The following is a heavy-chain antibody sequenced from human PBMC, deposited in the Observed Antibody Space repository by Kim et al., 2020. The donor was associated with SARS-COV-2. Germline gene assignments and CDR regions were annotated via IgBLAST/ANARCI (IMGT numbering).Heavy chain of an antibody. CDR3: ARGYLVEMATISENWYFDL. CDR1: GYTFTNYA. Sequence: ASVKVSCKASGYTFTNYAMHWVRQAPGQGLEWMGWINTNTGNPHYAQGFTGRVVFSLDTSVSTAYLQISSLKAEDTAVYYCARGYLVEMATISENWYFDLWGRGTLVSVSS. V-gene: IGHV7-4-1*02. CDR2: INTNTGNP. D-gene: IGHD5-12*01. J-gene: IGHJ2*01.